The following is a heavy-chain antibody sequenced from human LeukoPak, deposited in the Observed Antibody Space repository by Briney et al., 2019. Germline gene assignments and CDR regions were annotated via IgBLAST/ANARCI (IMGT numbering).Heavy chain of an antibody. CDR2: FIPNLSMS. Sequence: SVKVSCKAFGGTFRRNDLTWVRQAPGQGLEWMGGFIPNLSMSHYAQKFKARVTITADESTTTVYMELRSLRSEDTAAYYCASTYSGYHYWGQGTLVTVSS. CDR1: GGTFRRND. V-gene: IGHV1-69*10. J-gene: IGHJ4*02. CDR3: ASTYSGYHY. D-gene: IGHD5-12*01.